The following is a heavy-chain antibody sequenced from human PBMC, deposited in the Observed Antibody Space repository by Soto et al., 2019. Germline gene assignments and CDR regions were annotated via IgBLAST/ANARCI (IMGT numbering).Heavy chain of an antibody. CDR3: ARDRITMVRGVMPPNWFDP. V-gene: IGHV1-18*01. CDR2: ISAYNGNT. CDR1: GYTCTIYG. J-gene: IGHJ5*02. D-gene: IGHD3-10*01. Sequence: SVKVSGKASGYTCTIYGISCVLQSPLQGLDWMGCISAYNGNTNYAQKLQGRVTMTTDTSTSTADMELRSLRSDDTAVYYCARDRITMVRGVMPPNWFDPWGQGTLVTVS.